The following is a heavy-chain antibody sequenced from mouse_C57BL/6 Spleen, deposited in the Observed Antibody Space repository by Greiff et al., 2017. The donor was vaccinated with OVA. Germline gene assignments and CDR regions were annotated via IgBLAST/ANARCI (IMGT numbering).Heavy chain of an antibody. J-gene: IGHJ4*01. V-gene: IGHV1-26*01. Sequence: VQLKQSGPELVKPGASVKISCKASGYTFTDYYMNWVKQSHGKSLEWIGDINPNNGGTSYNQKFKGKATLTVDKSSSTAYMDLRSLTSEDSAVYYSAQLTGTLDYAMDYWGQGTTVTVSS. CDR2: INPNNGGT. D-gene: IGHD4-1*01. CDR1: GYTFTDYY. CDR3: AQLTGTLDYAMDY.